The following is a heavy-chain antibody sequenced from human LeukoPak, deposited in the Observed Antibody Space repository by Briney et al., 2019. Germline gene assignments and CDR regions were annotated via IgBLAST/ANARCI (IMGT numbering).Heavy chain of an antibody. CDR3: ARELLDV. J-gene: IGHJ6*02. Sequence: PGGSLRLSCAASGFTFSSYSMNWVRQAPGKGLEWVSYISSSSRTIYYADSVKGRFTLSRDHAENSLYLQMNSLKVEDTALYYCARELLDVWGQGTTVTVSS. CDR1: GFTFSSYS. V-gene: IGHV3-48*01. CDR2: ISSSSRTI. D-gene: IGHD2-2*01.